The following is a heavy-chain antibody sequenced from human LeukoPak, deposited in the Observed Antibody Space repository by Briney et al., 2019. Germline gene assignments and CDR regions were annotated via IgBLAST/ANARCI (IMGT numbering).Heavy chain of an antibody. Sequence: SETLSLTCTVSGGSISSSSYYWGWIRQPPGKGLEWIGSIYYSGSTYYNPSLKSRVTISVDTSKNQFSLKLSSVTAADTAVYYCARVEYYYDSSGYHSFDYFDYWGQGTLVTVSS. V-gene: IGHV4-39*01. D-gene: IGHD3-22*01. CDR3: ARVEYYYDSSGYHSFDYFDY. J-gene: IGHJ4*02. CDR1: GGSISSSSYY. CDR2: IYYSGST.